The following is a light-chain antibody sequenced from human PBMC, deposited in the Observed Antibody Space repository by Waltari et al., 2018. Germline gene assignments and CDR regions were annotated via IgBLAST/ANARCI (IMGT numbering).Light chain of an antibody. V-gene: IGKV3-11*01. J-gene: IGKJ4*01. Sequence: EIVLTQSPATLSLSPGERAPRSCRASQSVSSYLAWYQQKPGQAPRLLIYEASNRATGIPARFSGSGSGTDFTLTISSLQAEDVAIYHCQQYFSSPLTFGGGTKVEIK. CDR2: EAS. CDR1: QSVSSY. CDR3: QQYFSSPLT.